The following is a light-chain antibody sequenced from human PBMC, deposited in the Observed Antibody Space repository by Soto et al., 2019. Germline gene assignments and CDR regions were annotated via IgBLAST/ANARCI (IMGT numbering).Light chain of an antibody. CDR2: KIY. Sequence: DVVMTQSPLSMPVILGQPASISCRSSQSLVYSDGNTYLNWFQQRPGQSPMRIIYKIYNRDSGVPDRFSGSGSGTDFTMKISRVEAEDVGVYYCIQAAHWPYTFGKGTKVDIK. V-gene: IGKV2-30*01. CDR1: QSLVYSDGNTY. J-gene: IGKJ2*01. CDR3: IQAAHWPYT.